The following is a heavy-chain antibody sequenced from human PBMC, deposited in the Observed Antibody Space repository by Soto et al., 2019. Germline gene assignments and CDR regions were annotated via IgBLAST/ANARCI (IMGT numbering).Heavy chain of an antibody. D-gene: IGHD2-8*01. CDR2: INPKSGGT. Sequence: ASVKVSCKASGYNFIYYPLHWVRQAPGQRLEWMGWINPKSGGTSTAQKFQGWVTMTTDTSISTASMELTRLTSDDTAIYYCARGDSTDCSNGVCSFFYNHDMDVWGQGTTVTVSS. CDR3: ARGDSTDCSNGVCSFFYNHDMDV. J-gene: IGHJ6*02. V-gene: IGHV1-2*04. CDR1: GYNFIYYP.